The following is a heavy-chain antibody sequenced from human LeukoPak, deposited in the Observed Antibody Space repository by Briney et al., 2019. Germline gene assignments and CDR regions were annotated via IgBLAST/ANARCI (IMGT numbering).Heavy chain of an antibody. CDR2: TSNDGSTT. Sequence: GGSLRPSCAASGFTFSTYWMHWVRQAPGKGLEWLSRTSNDGSTTTYADSVKGRFTISRDNTKNTLYVQMDSLRPEDTAVYYCARGIWRSYGLDVWGQGTTVTVSS. J-gene: IGHJ6*02. V-gene: IGHV3-74*01. CDR1: GFTFSTYW. CDR3: ARGIWRSYGLDV.